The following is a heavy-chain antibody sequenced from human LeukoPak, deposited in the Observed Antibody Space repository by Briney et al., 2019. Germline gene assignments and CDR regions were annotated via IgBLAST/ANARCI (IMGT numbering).Heavy chain of an antibody. J-gene: IGHJ5*02. CDR1: GYTFTSYD. Sequence: ASVKVSCKASGYTFTSYDINWVRQATGQGLEWMAWMNPNSGNTGYTQKFQGRVTLTTDTSTSTAYMELSSLRSDDTAVYYCARDRRGSGYDPGVWFDPWGQGTLVTVSS. CDR2: MNPNSGNT. V-gene: IGHV1-8*01. D-gene: IGHD5-12*01. CDR3: ARDRRGSGYDPGVWFDP.